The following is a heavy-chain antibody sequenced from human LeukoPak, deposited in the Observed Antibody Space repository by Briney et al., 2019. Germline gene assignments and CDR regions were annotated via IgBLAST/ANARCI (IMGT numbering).Heavy chain of an antibody. J-gene: IGHJ4*02. Sequence: PGGSLRLSCAASGFTFRSYALHWVRQAPGKGLEWVALISYDGSNKYYADSVRGRFTISRDNAKNSLYLQMNSLRAEDTAVYYCAGLPGSGSYYNGIDYWGQGTLVTVSS. D-gene: IGHD3-10*01. CDR1: GFTFRSYA. CDR2: ISYDGSNK. CDR3: AGLPGSGSYYNGIDY. V-gene: IGHV3-30-3*01.